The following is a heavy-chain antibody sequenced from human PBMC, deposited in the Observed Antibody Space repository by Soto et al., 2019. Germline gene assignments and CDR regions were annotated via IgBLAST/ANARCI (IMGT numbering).Heavy chain of an antibody. Sequence: QVQLVQSGAEVKKPGASVKVSCKASGYTFTGYYMHWVRQAPGQGLEWMGWINPNSGGTNYAQKFKGWVTMTRDTSISTAYMELSRLRSDDTAVYYCASSGITMVQGDYYYYGMDVWGQGTTVTVSS. CDR3: ASSGITMVQGDYYYYGMDV. J-gene: IGHJ6*02. V-gene: IGHV1-2*04. D-gene: IGHD3-10*01. CDR2: INPNSGGT. CDR1: GYTFTGYY.